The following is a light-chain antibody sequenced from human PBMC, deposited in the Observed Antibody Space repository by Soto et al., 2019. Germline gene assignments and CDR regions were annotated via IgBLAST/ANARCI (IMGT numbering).Light chain of an antibody. V-gene: IGKV1-6*01. CDR1: QGIRND. CDR2: AAS. Sequence: AIQMTQSPSSLSASVGDRVTITCRASQGIRNDLGWYQQKPGKAPKLLIYAASSLQSGVPLRFSGSGSGTDFTLTISSLQPEDFATYYCRQDYTYPWTFGQGTKGEIK. CDR3: RQDYTYPWT. J-gene: IGKJ1*01.